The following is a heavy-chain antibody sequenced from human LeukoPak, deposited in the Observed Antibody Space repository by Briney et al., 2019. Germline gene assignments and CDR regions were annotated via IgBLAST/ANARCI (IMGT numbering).Heavy chain of an antibody. D-gene: IGHD3-22*01. V-gene: IGHV4-59*01. J-gene: IGHJ4*02. Sequence: SETLSLTCTVSGGSISSYYWSWIRQPPGKGLEWIGYIYYSGSTNYNPSPKSRVTISRDTSKNQFSLKLSSVTAADTAVYYCAKNYDSSGYTTFAYWGRGTLVTVSS. CDR1: GGSISSYY. CDR3: AKNYDSSGYTTFAY. CDR2: IYYSGST.